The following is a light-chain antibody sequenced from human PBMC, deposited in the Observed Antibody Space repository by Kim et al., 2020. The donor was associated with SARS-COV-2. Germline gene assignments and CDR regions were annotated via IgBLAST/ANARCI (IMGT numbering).Light chain of an antibody. J-gene: IGLJ3*02. CDR1: RSDVGGYNH. CDR2: DVS. V-gene: IGLV2-14*03. Sequence: GQSITISCTGTRSDVGGYNHVAWYQHHPGKASKLMIYDVSNRPSGVSNRFSGSKSGNTASLTISVLQAEDEANYFCNSFTSSSTWVFGGGTKVTVL. CDR3: NSFTSSSTWV.